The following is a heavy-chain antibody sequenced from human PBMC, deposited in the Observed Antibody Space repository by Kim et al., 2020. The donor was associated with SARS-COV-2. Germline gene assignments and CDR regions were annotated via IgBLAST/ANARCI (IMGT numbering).Heavy chain of an antibody. CDR2: IYPGDSDT. D-gene: IGHD3-10*01. Sequence: GESLKISCKGSGYSFTSYWIGWVRQMPGKGLEWMGIIYPGDSDTRYSPSFQGQVTISADKSISTAYLQWSSLKASDTAMYYCARRDYGSGGINWFDPWGQGTLVTVSS. CDR3: ARRDYGSGGINWFDP. V-gene: IGHV5-51*01. J-gene: IGHJ5*02. CDR1: GYSFTSYW.